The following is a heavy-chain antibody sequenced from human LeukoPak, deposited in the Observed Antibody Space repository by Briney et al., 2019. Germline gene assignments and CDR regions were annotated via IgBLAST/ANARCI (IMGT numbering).Heavy chain of an antibody. CDR1: GFTFSSYA. J-gene: IGHJ4*02. CDR3: AGATDFDY. Sequence: GGSLRLSCAASGFTFSSYAMHWVRKAPGKGLEWVAVISYDGSNKYYADSVKGRFTISRDNSKNTLYLQMNSLRAEDTAVYYCAGATDFDYWGQGTLVTVSS. CDR2: ISYDGSNK. D-gene: IGHD5-12*01. V-gene: IGHV3-30-3*01.